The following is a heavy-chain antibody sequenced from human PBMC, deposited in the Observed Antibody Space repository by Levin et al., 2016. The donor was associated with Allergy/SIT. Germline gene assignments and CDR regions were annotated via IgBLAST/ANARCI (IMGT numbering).Heavy chain of an antibody. CDR2: IWYDGSNK. Sequence: SLKISCAASGFTFSSYGMHWVRQAPGKGLEWVAVIWYDGSNKYYADSVKGRFTISRDNSKNTLYLQMNSLRAEDTAVYYCAKSNALLTPTYGMDVWGQGTTVTVSS. CDR3: AKSNALLTPTYGMDV. V-gene: IGHV3-33*06. CDR1: GFTFSSYG. J-gene: IGHJ6*02. D-gene: IGHD4-11*01.